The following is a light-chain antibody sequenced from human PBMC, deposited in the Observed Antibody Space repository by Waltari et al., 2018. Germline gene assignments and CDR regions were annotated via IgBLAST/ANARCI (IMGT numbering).Light chain of an antibody. CDR2: GAS. J-gene: IGKJ2*01. V-gene: IGKV3-20*01. CDR3: QQYGSSVMYT. CDR1: QRLIKRY. Sequence: VLTQSPGTLSLSPGERATLSCRDSQRLIKRYVAWYQQKPGQAPTLLIYGASNRAAGIPDRFSGSGSETDFTLTISRLEAEDFGVYYCQQYGSSVMYTFGQGTKLEIK.